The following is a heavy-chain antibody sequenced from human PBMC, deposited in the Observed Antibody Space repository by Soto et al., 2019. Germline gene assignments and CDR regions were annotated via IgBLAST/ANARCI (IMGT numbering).Heavy chain of an antibody. Sequence: QVQLQESGPGLVRPSETLSLTCSVSDGSIRSYYWTCIRQPPGKGLEGIGFSSYSGNTNYNPYLKSRVLLSSDMSKNHFAVKLSSVTAADTATYFCAMQTHAVGPPGTGKHAFDIWGQGTMVTV. CDR1: DGSIRSYY. V-gene: IGHV4-59*08. CDR2: SSYSGNT. CDR3: AMQTHAVGPPGTGKHAFDI. J-gene: IGHJ3*02. D-gene: IGHD1-26*01.